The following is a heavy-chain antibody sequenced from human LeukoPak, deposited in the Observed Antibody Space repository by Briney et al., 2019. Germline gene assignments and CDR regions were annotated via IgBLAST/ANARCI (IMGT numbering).Heavy chain of an antibody. V-gene: IGHV3-30*02. CDR3: AKVRGLGELSSAH. Sequence: GGSLRLSCPASGFTFSSYGMHWVRQAPGKGLAGVAFIRYDGSNKYYADSVKGRFTISRDNYKNTLYLQMNSLRAEDTAVYYYAKVRGLGELSSAHWGQGTLVTVSS. CDR1: GFTFSSYG. D-gene: IGHD3-10*01. J-gene: IGHJ4*02. CDR2: IRYDGSNK.